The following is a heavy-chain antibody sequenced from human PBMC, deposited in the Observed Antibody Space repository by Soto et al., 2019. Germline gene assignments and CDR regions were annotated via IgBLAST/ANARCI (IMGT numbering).Heavy chain of an antibody. D-gene: IGHD1-1*01. Sequence: PSETLSLTCVVSGYSISSAYYWGWIRQPPGKGLEWVGSVYHSGSTYYNPSLKSRITISLDTSKNHFSLKLRSVTAADSAVYYCASSGPTTPPFPDQGGQGALVTV. V-gene: IGHV4-38-2*01. CDR3: ASSGPTTPPFPDQ. CDR2: VYHSGST. J-gene: IGHJ4*02. CDR1: GYSISSAYY.